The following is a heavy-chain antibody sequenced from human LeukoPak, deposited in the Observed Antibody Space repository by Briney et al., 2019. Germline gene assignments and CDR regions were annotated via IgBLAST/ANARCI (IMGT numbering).Heavy chain of an antibody. CDR3: VRDTYYNGMDV. CDR2: INTDGSST. Sequence: GGSLRLSCAASGFTFRSYWMHWVRQAPGKGLVWVSRINTDGSSTTYADSVKGRFTIPRDNAKNTLYLQMNSLRAEDTAVYYCVRDTYYNGMDVWGQGTTVTVSS. V-gene: IGHV3-74*01. CDR1: GFTFRSYW. J-gene: IGHJ6*02.